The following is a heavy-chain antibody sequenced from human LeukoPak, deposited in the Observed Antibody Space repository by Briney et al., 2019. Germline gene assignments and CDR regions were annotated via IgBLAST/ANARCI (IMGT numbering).Heavy chain of an antibody. J-gene: IGHJ4*02. CDR2: ISSSSSSI. D-gene: IGHD5-18*01. Sequence: GGSLRLSCAASGFTFNSYSMNWFRQAPGKGLEWVSSISSSSSSIYYADSVKGLFTISRDNAKNSLYLQMNSLRAEDTAVYYCARASGDIVETATMGSYWGQGTLVTVSS. CDR3: ARASGDIVETATMGSY. V-gene: IGHV3-21*01. CDR1: GFTFNSYS.